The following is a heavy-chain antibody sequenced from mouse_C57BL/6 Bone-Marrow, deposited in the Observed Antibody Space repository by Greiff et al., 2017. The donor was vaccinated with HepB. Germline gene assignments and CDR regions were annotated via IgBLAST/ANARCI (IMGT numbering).Heavy chain of an antibody. CDR2: IYPRDGST. V-gene: IGHV1-78*01. CDR1: GYTFTDHT. D-gene: IGHD3-3*01. CDR3: ARRGAGRGYFDY. Sequence: VQRVESDAELVKPGASVKISCKVSGYTFTDHTIHWMKQRPEQGLEWIGYIYPRDGSTKYNEKFKGKATLTADKSSSTAYMQLNSLTSEDSAVYFCARRGAGRGYFDYWGQGTTLTVSS. J-gene: IGHJ2*01.